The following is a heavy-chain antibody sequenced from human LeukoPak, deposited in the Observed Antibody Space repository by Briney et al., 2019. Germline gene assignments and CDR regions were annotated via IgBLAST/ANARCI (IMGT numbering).Heavy chain of an antibody. Sequence: GGSLRLSCAASGFTFSNAWMSWVRQAPGKGLEWVGRIKSKTDGGTTDYAAPVKGRFTISRDDSKNTLYLQMNSLKTEDTAAYYCTTVERNYFNYYYMDVWGKGTTVTVSS. J-gene: IGHJ6*03. CDR2: IKSKTDGGTT. CDR3: TTVERNYFNYYYMDV. D-gene: IGHD1-14*01. CDR1: GFTFSNAW. V-gene: IGHV3-15*01.